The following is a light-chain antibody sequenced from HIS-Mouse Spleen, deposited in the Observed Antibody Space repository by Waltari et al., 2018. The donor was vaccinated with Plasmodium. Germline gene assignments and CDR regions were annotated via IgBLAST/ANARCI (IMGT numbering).Light chain of an antibody. CDR1: AVPKNY. J-gene: IGLJ3*02. V-gene: IGLV3-10*01. CDR3: YSTDSSGNHRV. Sequence: SYELTQPPPASVSPGQTASTTCPGYAVPKNYPYWYQKKSGQAPVLVIYEDSKRPSGIPERFSGSSSGTMATLTISGAQVEDEADYYCYSTDSSGNHRVFGGGTKLTVL. CDR2: EDS.